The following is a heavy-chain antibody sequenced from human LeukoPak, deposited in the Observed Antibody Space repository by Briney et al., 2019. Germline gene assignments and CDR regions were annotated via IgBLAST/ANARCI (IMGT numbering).Heavy chain of an antibody. CDR1: GYSFIGYK. J-gene: IGHJ4*02. V-gene: IGHV1-2*02. CDR3: ARGNNWYGADH. D-gene: IGHD5-24*01. Sequence: ASVKVSCKASGYSFIGYKIHWVRQAPGQGLGWMGRINPNNGDTDYAERFQGRITITRATSITTAYLEVTRLTSDDTAVYFCARGNNWYGADHWGQGTQVTVSS. CDR2: INPNNGDT.